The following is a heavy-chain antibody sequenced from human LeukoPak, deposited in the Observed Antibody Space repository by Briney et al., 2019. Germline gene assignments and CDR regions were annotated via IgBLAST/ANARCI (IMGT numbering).Heavy chain of an antibody. CDR3: ARGPYCGGDCYS. CDR1: GGSFSGYY. J-gene: IGHJ5*02. D-gene: IGHD2-21*02. V-gene: IGHV4-34*01. CDR2: INHSGST. Sequence: SETLSLTCAVYGGSFSGYYWSWIRQPPGKGLEWIGEINHSGSTNYNPSLKSRVTISVDTSKNQFSLKLSSVTAADTAVYYCARGPYCGGDCYSWSQGTLVTVSS.